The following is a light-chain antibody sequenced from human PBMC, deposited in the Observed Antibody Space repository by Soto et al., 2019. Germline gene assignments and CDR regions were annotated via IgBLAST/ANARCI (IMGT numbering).Light chain of an antibody. CDR2: GAF. Sequence: EIVLTQSPGTLPLSPGERATLSCRASQSVSSSYLAWYQQKPGQAPRLLIYGAFSRATGIPDRFRGSGSGTDFTLTISRLEPEDFAVYYCQQYGSSPLTFGGGPKVEIK. V-gene: IGKV3-20*01. CDR3: QQYGSSPLT. CDR1: QSVSSSY. J-gene: IGKJ4*01.